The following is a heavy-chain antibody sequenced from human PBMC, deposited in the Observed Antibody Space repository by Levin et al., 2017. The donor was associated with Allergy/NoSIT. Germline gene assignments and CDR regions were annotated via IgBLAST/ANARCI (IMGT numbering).Heavy chain of an antibody. CDR2: IIPIFGTA. CDR1: GGTFSSYA. CDR3: AREGYSYGYQVYYYYGMDG. J-gene: IGHJ6*02. D-gene: IGHD5-18*01. Sequence: KISCQASGGTFSSYAISWVRQAPGQGLEWMGGIIPIFGTANYAQKFQGRVTITADESTSTAYMELSSLRSEDTAVYYCAREGYSYGYQVYYYYGMDGWGQGTTVTVSS. V-gene: IGHV1-69*01.